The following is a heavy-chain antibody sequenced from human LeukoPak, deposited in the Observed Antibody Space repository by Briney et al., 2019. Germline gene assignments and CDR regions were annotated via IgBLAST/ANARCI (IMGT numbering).Heavy chain of an antibody. CDR3: ARDRVAGSWYYYYYGMDV. V-gene: IGHV3-33*08. J-gene: IGHJ6*02. CDR1: GITFSTYG. CDR2: IWYDGSNK. D-gene: IGHD6-19*01. Sequence: GGSLRLSCAASGITFSTYGMHWVRQAPGKGLERVAVIWYDGSNKYYADSVKGRFTISRDNSKNTLYLQMNSLRAEDTAVYYCARDRVAGSWYYYYYGMDVWGQGTTVTVSS.